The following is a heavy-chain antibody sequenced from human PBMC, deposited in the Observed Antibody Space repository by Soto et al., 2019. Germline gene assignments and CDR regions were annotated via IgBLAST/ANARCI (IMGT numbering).Heavy chain of an antibody. Sequence: QVPLQESGPGLVKPSQTLSLTCTVSGGSISSEGYYWSWFRQLPGKGLEWIGDIYYSGTTHHNPSLRSRLTISGDASKNQFSLKLSSVTAADTALYYCARGRGYSYGPYYFDYWGQGTLDTVSS. CDR1: GGSISSEGYY. D-gene: IGHD5-18*01. J-gene: IGHJ4*02. CDR3: ARGRGYSYGPYYFDY. CDR2: IYYSGTT. V-gene: IGHV4-31*03.